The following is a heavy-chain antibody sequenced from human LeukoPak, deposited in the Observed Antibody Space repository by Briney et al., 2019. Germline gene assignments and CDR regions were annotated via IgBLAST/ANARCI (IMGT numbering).Heavy chain of an antibody. CDR2: INPNSGDT. CDR1: GYPFTDQF. CDR3: ARGELLVDY. J-gene: IGHJ4*02. Sequence: GASGMVSCKASGYPFTDQFINWVRQAPGRGLEWMGWINPNSGDTNYEQRFQGRVTMTRDTSISTAYMDLTRLASDDTAVYYCARGELLVDYWGQGTLVTVSA. D-gene: IGHD3-10*01. V-gene: IGHV1-2*02.